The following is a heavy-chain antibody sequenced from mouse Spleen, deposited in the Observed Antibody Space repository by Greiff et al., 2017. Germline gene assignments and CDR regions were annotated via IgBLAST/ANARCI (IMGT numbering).Heavy chain of an antibody. D-gene: IGHD4-1*01. V-gene: IGHV1-26*01. CDR1: GYTFTDYY. CDR3: ARGTGTVYV. J-gene: IGHJ1*01. Sequence: EVQLQQSGPELVKPGASVKISCKASGYTFTDYYMNWVKQSHGKSLEWFGDINPNNGGTSYNQKFKGKATLTVDKSSSTAYMELRSLTSEDSAVYYCARGTGTVYVWGAGTTVTVSS. CDR2: INPNNGGT.